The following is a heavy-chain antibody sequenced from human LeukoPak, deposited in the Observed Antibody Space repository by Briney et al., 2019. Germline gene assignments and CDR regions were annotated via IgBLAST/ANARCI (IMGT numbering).Heavy chain of an antibody. V-gene: IGHV4-34*01. Sequence: PSETLSLTCAVSGGHFRGYFWSWIRQSSGKGLEWIGEIHNSGTTNYNPSLNSRVTISEDTSKNQFYLNLSSVTAADTAVYYCARRYYYNLGSFPFDFWGQGTLVTVSS. CDR2: IHNSGTT. CDR1: GGHFRGYF. CDR3: ARRYYYNLGSFPFDF. D-gene: IGHD3-10*01. J-gene: IGHJ4*02.